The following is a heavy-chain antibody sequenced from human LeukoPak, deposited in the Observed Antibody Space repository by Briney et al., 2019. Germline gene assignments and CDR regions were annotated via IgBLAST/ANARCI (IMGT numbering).Heavy chain of an antibody. V-gene: IGHV4-59*01. CDR1: GGSISSYY. Sequence: SETLSLTCTVSGGSISSYYWSWIRQPPGKGLEWIGYIYYSGSTNYNPSLKSRVTISVDTSKNQFSLKLSSVTAADTAVYYCARARVAAVPAAWPGRSNYYYYRLDVWGKGTPVTVSS. J-gene: IGHJ6*04. CDR2: IYYSGST. CDR3: ARARVAAVPAAWPGRSNYYYYRLDV. D-gene: IGHD2-2*01.